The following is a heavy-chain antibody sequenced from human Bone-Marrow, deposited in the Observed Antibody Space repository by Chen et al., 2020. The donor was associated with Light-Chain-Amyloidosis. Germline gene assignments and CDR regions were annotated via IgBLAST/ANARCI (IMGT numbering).Heavy chain of an antibody. CDR1: GFTFASYT. D-gene: IGHD6-6*01. V-gene: IGHV3-21*06. J-gene: IGHJ6*03. CDR3: ARDQVEYKFFYYMDV. Sequence: EVLLVEEGGGLVKPGGPLRLSCAASGFTFASYTMNWVRQAPGKGLEWVSSIDSSGTYINYADSTRGRFSISRDNAKNSLYLQITSLRAEDTAVYYCARDQVEYKFFYYMDVWGKGTTVTVSS. CDR2: IDSSGTYI.